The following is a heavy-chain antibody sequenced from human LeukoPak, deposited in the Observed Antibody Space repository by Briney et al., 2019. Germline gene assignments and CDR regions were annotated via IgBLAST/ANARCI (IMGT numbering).Heavy chain of an antibody. CDR2: ISGSGGST. J-gene: IGHJ4*02. Sequence: GGSLRLSCVASGFTFSSYAMSWVRQAPGKGLEWVSAISGSGGSTYYADSVKGRFTISRDNSKNTLYLQMNSLRAEDTAVYYCAKLPFIVVVPAAPGFVDYWGQGTLVTVSS. D-gene: IGHD2-2*01. CDR3: AKLPFIVVVPAAPGFVDY. CDR1: GFTFSSYA. V-gene: IGHV3-23*01.